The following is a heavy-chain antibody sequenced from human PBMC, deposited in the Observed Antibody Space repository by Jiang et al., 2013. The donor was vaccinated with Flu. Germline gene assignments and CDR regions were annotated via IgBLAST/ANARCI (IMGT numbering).Heavy chain of an antibody. D-gene: IGHD3-22*01. J-gene: IGHJ4*02. CDR3: ARDYYDGSGGDLKEWIG. CDR2: IIPIFGTA. CDR1: GGTFSSYA. Sequence: SGAEVKKPGSSVKVSCKASGGTFSSYAISWVRQAPGQGLEWMGGIIPIFGTANYAQKFQGRVTITADKSTSTAYMELSSLRSEDTAVYYCARDYYDGSGGDLKEWIGWGQGTLVTVSS. V-gene: IGHV1-69*06.